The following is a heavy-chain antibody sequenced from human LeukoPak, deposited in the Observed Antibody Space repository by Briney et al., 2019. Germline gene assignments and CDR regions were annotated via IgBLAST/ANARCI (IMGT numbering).Heavy chain of an antibody. J-gene: IGHJ6*03. CDR1: GFTFSGSA. CDR3: TRHYYYMDV. V-gene: IGHV3-73*01. CDR2: IRTKANSYAT. Sequence: GGSLRLSCAASGFTFSGSAMHWVRQASGKGLEWVGRIRTKANSYATEYAASVKGRFTISRDDSKNTAYLQVNSLKTEDTAVYYCTRHYYYMDVWGKGTTVTVSS.